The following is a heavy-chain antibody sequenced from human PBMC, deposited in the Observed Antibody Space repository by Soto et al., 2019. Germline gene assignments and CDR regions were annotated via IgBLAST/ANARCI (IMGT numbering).Heavy chain of an antibody. CDR2: ISGSGGRS. CDR1: GFTFSNYA. V-gene: IGHV3-23*01. D-gene: IGHD2-21*01. J-gene: IGHJ4*02. CDR3: AKAYFVWSSEQPYYFDY. Sequence: EVQLLASGGDLVQPGGSLRLSCAASGFTFSNYAMTWVRQGPGKGLEWVSGISGSGGRSYYADSVKGRFTISSDNSKRTLYLQMNSLRAEDTAVYYCAKAYFVWSSEQPYYFDYWCQGTLVTVSS.